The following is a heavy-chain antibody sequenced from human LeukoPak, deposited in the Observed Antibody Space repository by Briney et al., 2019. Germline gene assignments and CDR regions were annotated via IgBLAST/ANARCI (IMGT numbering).Heavy chain of an antibody. V-gene: IGHV4-34*01. Sequence: SETLSLPCTVYGEFFSGYYWSGIRQPPGKGVEGIGEIKHSASTNYNPPLERRLIISLDTSKTLFSLKLTSMTAADTAAYYCASTERCSTTCPLDYWGQGTLVTVSS. D-gene: IGHD2-2*01. CDR3: ASTERCSTTCPLDY. J-gene: IGHJ4*02. CDR2: IKHSAST. CDR1: GEFFSGYY.